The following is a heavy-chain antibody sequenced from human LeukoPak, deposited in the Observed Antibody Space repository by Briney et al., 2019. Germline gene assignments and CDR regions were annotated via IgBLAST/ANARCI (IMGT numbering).Heavy chain of an antibody. J-gene: IGHJ4*02. CDR2: IYTSGST. CDR3: ARDGGGQLATAFDY. Sequence: SETLSLTCTVSGGSISSYYWSWIRQPAGKGLEWIGRIYTSGSTNYNPSLKSRVTMSVDTSKNQFSLKLSSVTAADTTVYYCARDGGGQLATAFDYWGQGTLVTVSS. D-gene: IGHD6-13*01. V-gene: IGHV4-4*07. CDR1: GGSISSYY.